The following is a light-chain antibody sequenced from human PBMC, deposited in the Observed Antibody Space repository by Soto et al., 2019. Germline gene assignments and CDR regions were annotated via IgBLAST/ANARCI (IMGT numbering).Light chain of an antibody. CDR2: EVS. J-gene: IGLJ2*01. CDR3: SSYTSSNTVL. V-gene: IGLV2-14*01. Sequence: QLVLTQPASVSGSPGQSITISCTGTSSDVGGYNYVSWYQQHPGKAPKLMICEVSNRPSGVSNRFSGSKSGSTASLTISGLQAEDEADYYCSSYTSSNTVLFGGGTKLTVL. CDR1: SSDVGGYNY.